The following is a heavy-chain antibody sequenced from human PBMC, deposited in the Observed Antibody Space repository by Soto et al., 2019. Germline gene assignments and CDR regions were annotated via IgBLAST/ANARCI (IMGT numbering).Heavy chain of an antibody. Sequence: GGSLRLSCTASGFNFNSYAMIWVRQAPGKGLEWVSGISGYGDTTYYSASVKGRFTNSRDNSQKMLFLQMNSLRAEDTAMYYCAKVPLVLSNAFDLWGQGTKVTVSS. CDR1: GFNFNSYA. J-gene: IGHJ3*01. D-gene: IGHD2-8*02. CDR2: ISGYGDTT. V-gene: IGHV3-23*01. CDR3: AKVPLVLSNAFDL.